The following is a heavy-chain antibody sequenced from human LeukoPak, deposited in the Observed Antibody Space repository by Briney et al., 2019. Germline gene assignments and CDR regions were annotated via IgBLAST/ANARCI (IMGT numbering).Heavy chain of an antibody. V-gene: IGHV4-61*02. CDR3: TRDYFDRTGDAFDI. D-gene: IGHD3-22*01. CDR2: IYTSGST. Sequence: SQTLSLTCTVSGGSISSGSYYWSWIRQPAGKGLEWIGRIYTSGSTNYNPSLKSRVTISVDTSKNQFSLKLSSVTAADTAVYYCTRDYFDRTGDAFDIWGQGTMVTVSS. J-gene: IGHJ3*02. CDR1: GGSISSGSYY.